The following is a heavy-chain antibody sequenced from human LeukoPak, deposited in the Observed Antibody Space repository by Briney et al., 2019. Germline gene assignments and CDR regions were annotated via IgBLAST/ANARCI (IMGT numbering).Heavy chain of an antibody. Sequence: PGGSLRLSCAASGFTFSSYWMSWVRQAPGKGLEWVANIKQDGSEKYYVDSVKGRFTISRDNAKNSLYLQMNSLRAEDTAVYYCARDLGHYVWGGYRPCYFDYWGQGTLVTVSS. CDR2: IKQDGSEK. CDR1: GFTFSSYW. J-gene: IGHJ4*02. V-gene: IGHV3-7*01. D-gene: IGHD3-16*02. CDR3: ARDLGHYVWGGYRPCYFDY.